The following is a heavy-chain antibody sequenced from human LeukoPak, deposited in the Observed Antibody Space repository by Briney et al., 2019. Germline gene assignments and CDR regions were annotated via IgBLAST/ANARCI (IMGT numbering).Heavy chain of an antibody. D-gene: IGHD3-10*01. CDR3: ARASGDYGDY. J-gene: IGHJ4*02. Sequence: SETLSLTCAVYGGSFSGYYWSWIRQPPGKGLEWIGEINHSGSTNYNPSLKSRVTISVDTSKNQFSLKLSSVTAADTAVYYCARASGDYGDYWGQGTLVTVSS. CDR2: INHSGST. V-gene: IGHV4-34*01. CDR1: GGSFSGYY.